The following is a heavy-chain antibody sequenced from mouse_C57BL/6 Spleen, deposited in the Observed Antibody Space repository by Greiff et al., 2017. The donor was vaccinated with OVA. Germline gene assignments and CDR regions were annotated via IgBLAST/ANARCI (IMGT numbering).Heavy chain of an antibody. CDR1: GYTFTSYW. D-gene: IGHD1-1*02. CDR3: ARGDYGYAMDY. J-gene: IGHJ4*01. CDR2: IDPSDSET. Sequence: VKLQQPGAELVRPGSSVKLSCKASGYTFTSYWMHWVKQRPIQGLEWIGNIDPSDSETHYNQKFKDKATLTVDKSSSTAYMQLSSLTSEDSAVYYCARGDYGYAMDYWGQGTSVTVSS. V-gene: IGHV1-52*01.